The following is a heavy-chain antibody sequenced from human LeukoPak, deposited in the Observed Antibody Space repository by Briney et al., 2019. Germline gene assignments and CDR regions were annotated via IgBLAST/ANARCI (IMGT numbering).Heavy chain of an antibody. V-gene: IGHV3-23*01. CDR1: AFTFNTYA. CDR3: AGGWYFDL. J-gene: IGHJ2*01. D-gene: IGHD3-10*01. CDR2: ISASGGST. Sequence: GGSLRLSCAASAFTFNTYAISWVRQAPGKGLEWVSSISASGGSTYYADSVKGRFTISRDNSKNTLYVQMNSLRAEDTAVYYCAGGWYFDLWGRGTLVTVSS.